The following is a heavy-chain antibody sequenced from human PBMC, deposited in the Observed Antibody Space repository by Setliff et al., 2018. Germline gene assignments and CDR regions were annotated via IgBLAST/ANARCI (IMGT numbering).Heavy chain of an antibody. CDR1: GGSISNSSYT. V-gene: IGHV4-39*01. J-gene: IGHJ4*02. Sequence: SETLSLTCTVSGGSISNSSYTWGWIRQPPGKGLEWIGSVFYNGDTYSNPPLKGRVSISIDKSKNQFSLTLTSVTAADTAVYYCARRYGSGSYLHYFDYWGQGILVTVSS. CDR2: VFYNGDT. D-gene: IGHD3-10*01. CDR3: ARRYGSGSYLHYFDY.